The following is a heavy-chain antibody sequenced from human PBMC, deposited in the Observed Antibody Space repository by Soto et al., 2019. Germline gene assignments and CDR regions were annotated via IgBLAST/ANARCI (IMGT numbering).Heavy chain of an antibody. J-gene: IGHJ6*02. CDR3: ARVNPGNNRYYFNCLDV. CDR1: GFTFDTYG. CDR2: ISYEGSNK. D-gene: IGHD1-1*01. Sequence: GGSLRLSCAASGFTFDTYGIHWVRQAPGKGLEWVALISYEGSNKYYSDSVKGRFTISRDNSKSTLFLHMNSLRVEDTGVYYCARVNPGNNRYYFNCLDVWGQGTSVTVSS. V-gene: IGHV3-30-3*01.